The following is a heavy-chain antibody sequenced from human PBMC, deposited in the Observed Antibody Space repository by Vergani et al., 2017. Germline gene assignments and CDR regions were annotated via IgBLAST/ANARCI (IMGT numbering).Heavy chain of an antibody. J-gene: IGHJ6*02. CDR3: ARDRVDTAMPAYYYGMDV. CDR2: INAGNGNT. CDR1: GYSFTSYA. D-gene: IGHD5-18*01. Sequence: QVQLVQSGAEVKKPGASVRVSCKASGYSFTSYAMHWVRQAPGQNLEWMGWINAGNGNTKYSQKFQGRVTITRDTSASTAYMELSSLRSEDTAVYYCARDRVDTAMPAYYYGMDVWGQGTTVTVSS. V-gene: IGHV1-3*01.